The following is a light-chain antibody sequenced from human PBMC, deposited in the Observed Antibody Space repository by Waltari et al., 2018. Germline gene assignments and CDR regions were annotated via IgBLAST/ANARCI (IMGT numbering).Light chain of an antibody. Sequence: QSVPTQPPSASGTPGQTVTISCSGNTSNIGQSTVSWYQQVPGTAPKLLVYKNEGRPAVVPGRFSCSKSCTSASLAISGLQSDDDSDYFCATWDVTLNGVVFGGGTRLTVL. CDR2: KNE. V-gene: IGLV1-44*01. CDR3: ATWDVTLNGVV. J-gene: IGLJ3*02. CDR1: TSNIGQST.